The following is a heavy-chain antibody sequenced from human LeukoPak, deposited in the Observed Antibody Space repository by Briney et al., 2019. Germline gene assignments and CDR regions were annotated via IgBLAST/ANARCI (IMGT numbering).Heavy chain of an antibody. Sequence: ASVKVSCKASGYTFTGYYMRWVRQAPGQGLEWMGRINPNSGGTNYAQKFQGRVTMTRDTSISTAYMELSRLRSDDTAVYYCARDITMISYYYYGMDVWGQGTTVTVSS. J-gene: IGHJ6*02. CDR1: GYTFTGYY. CDR2: INPNSGGT. CDR3: ARDITMISYYYYGMDV. D-gene: IGHD3-22*01. V-gene: IGHV1-2*06.